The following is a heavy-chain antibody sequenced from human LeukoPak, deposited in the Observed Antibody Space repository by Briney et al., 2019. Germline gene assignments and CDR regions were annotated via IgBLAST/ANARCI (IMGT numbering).Heavy chain of an antibody. V-gene: IGHV4-39*01. CDR3: ATPLDYDSSGYYKN. CDR1: GGSIRSSSYY. Sequence: PSETLSLTCTVSGGSIRSSSYYWGWIRQPPGKGLEWIGSIYYSGSTYYNPSLKSRVTISVDTSKNQFSLKLSSVTAADTAVYYCATPLDYDSSGYYKNWGQGTLVTVSS. D-gene: IGHD3-22*01. J-gene: IGHJ4*02. CDR2: IYYSGST.